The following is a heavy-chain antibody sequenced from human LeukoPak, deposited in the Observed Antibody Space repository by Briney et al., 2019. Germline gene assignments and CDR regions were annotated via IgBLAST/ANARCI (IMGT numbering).Heavy chain of an antibody. CDR2: IYSGGST. CDR3: ARASSSWPFGYLHH. J-gene: IGHJ1*01. V-gene: IGHV3-53*01. Sequence: GGSLRLSCAASGFTVSSNYMSWVRQAPGKGLEWVSVIYSGGSTYYADSVKGRFTISRDNSKNTLCLQMNSLRAEDTAVYYCARASSSWPFGYLHHWGQGTLVTVSS. CDR1: GFTVSSNY. D-gene: IGHD6-13*01.